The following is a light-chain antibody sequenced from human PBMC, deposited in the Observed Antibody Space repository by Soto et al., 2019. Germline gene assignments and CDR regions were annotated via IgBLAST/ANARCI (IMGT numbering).Light chain of an antibody. V-gene: IGKV1-5*01. CDR3: QQYETFSGT. CDR1: QSVSGW. CDR2: DAS. Sequence: DIQMTQSASTLSASLGDTVTVTWRASQSVSGWLAWYQQKQGEAPKLLIYDASALPRGVPSRFSGSGYGTKFTLTIASLQTDDFATYYCQQYETFSGTFGPGTKVDIK. J-gene: IGKJ1*01.